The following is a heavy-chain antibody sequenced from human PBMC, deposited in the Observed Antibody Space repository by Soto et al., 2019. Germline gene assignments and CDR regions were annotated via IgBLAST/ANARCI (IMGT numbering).Heavy chain of an antibody. V-gene: IGHV3-23*01. CDR1: GFTLSSYA. CDR2: ISGSGGNA. Sequence: EVQLLESGGGLVQPGGSLRLSCAASGFTLSSYAMSWVRQAPGKGLEWVSTISGSGGNAYYADSVKGRFSISRDNPKNTLRLQMNSLRADDTAVYYCAKDGASGSYPPYYYFGMDVWGQGTTVTVSS. D-gene: IGHD1-26*01. CDR3: AKDGASGSYPPYYYFGMDV. J-gene: IGHJ6*02.